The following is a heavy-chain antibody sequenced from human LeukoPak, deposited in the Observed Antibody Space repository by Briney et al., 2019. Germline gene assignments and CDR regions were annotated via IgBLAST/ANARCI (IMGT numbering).Heavy chain of an antibody. Sequence: PGGSLRLSCAASGFTFSSYAMHWVRQAPGKGLEWVAVISYDGSNKYYADSVKGRFTISRDNSKNTLYLQMNSLRAEDTAVYYCARDRGSPPLYYDFWSGPHLDYWGQGTLVTVSS. CDR1: GFTFSSYA. V-gene: IGHV3-30-3*01. CDR3: ARDRGSPPLYYDFWSGPHLDY. CDR2: ISYDGSNK. J-gene: IGHJ4*02. D-gene: IGHD3-3*01.